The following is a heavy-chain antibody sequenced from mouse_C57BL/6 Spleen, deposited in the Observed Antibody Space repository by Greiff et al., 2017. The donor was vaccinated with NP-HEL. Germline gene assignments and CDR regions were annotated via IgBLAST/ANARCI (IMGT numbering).Heavy chain of an antibody. Sequence: QVQLQQSGAELVKPGASVKMSCKASGYTFTTYPIEWMKQNHGKSLEWIGNFHPYNDDTKYNEKFKGKATLTVEKSSSTVYLELSRLTSDDSAVYYCAKGTFDSNYWYFDVWGTGTTVTVSS. V-gene: IGHV1-47*01. CDR3: AKGTFDSNYWYFDV. D-gene: IGHD2-5*01. CDR1: GYTFTTYP. J-gene: IGHJ1*03. CDR2: FHPYNDDT.